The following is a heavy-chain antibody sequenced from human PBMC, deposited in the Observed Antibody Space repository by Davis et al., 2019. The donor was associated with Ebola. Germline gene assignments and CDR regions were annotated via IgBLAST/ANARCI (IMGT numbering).Heavy chain of an antibody. J-gene: IGHJ5*02. Sequence: MPSETLSLTCTVSGGSISSGRFYWGWIRQPPGMGLEWIGSVYYSGYTYYNPSLKSRVTLSVDTSKNQFSLKLSSVTAADTAMYYCARRGTSSWYAGWFDPWGQGTLVTVSS. CDR1: GGSISSGRFY. D-gene: IGHD6-13*01. CDR3: ARRGTSSWYAGWFDP. V-gene: IGHV4-39*01. CDR2: VYYSGYT.